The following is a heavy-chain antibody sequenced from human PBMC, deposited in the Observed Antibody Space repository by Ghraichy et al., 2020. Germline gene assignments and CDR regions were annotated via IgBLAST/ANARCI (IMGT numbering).Heavy chain of an antibody. CDR3: LSGSYYFDY. CDR2: IKAGKGDI. J-gene: IGHJ4*02. V-gene: IGHV1-3*01. Sequence: ASVKVSCKASGYTFTTSPLHWVRQAPGQSLEWMGWIKAGKGDISYSPKFQGRVTIVRDAAASTAFMEVSSLRSEDTAVYFCLSGSYYFDYWGQGTLITVAS. CDR1: GYTFTTSP. D-gene: IGHD1-26*01.